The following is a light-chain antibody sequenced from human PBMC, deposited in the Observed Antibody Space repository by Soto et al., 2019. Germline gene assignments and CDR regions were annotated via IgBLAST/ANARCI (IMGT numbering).Light chain of an antibody. CDR3: CSYAGISTHVI. CDR2: EVS. V-gene: IGLV2-23*02. Sequence: SALTQPASVSGSPGQSITISCTGTSSDVGNYNLVSWYQQHPGKAPKLMIYEVSKRPSGVSFRFSGSKSGNTASLTISGLQAEDEADYYCCSYAGISTHVIFGGGTKLTVL. J-gene: IGLJ2*01. CDR1: SSDVGNYNL.